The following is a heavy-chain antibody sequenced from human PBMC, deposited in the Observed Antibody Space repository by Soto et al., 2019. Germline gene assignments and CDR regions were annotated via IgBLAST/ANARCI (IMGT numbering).Heavy chain of an antibody. CDR1: GYTFTSYA. D-gene: IGHD6-19*01. CDR2: INAGNGNT. CDR3: ARDSSGWYYAY. J-gene: IGHJ4*02. V-gene: IGHV1-3*01. Sequence: QVQLVQSGAEVKKPGASVKVSCKASGYTFTSYAMHWVRQAPGQRLEWMGWINAGNGNTKYSQKFQGRVTITRDISASTAYMELSSLRSEDTAVYYCARDSSGWYYAYWGQGTLVTVSS.